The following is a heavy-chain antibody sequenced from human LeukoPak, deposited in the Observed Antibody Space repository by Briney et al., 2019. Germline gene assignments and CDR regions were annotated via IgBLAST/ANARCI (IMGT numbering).Heavy chain of an antibody. D-gene: IGHD6-13*01. V-gene: IGHV3-30*02. CDR3: ARGTGYSSSWPPH. CDR1: RFTFSNYG. Sequence: PGGSLRLSCAASRFTFSNYGMSWVRQAPGKGLEWVAFIRYDGMNKNYADSVKGRFTTSRDKSKNTLYLQMNSLRAEDTAVYYCARGTGYSSSWPPHWGQGTLVTVSS. CDR2: IRYDGMNK. J-gene: IGHJ4*02.